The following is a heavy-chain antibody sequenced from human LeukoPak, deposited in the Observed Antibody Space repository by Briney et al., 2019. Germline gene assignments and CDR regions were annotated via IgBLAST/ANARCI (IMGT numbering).Heavy chain of an antibody. V-gene: IGHV4-59*01. CDR2: IYYTGST. Sequence: SETLSLTCTASSASFSSSYWTWIRQPPGKGLEWIGGIYYTGSTNYNPSLRSRVTISVDTSNNQFSLTLSSVTAADTAVYYCARDRRYSYGSLDYWGQGTLVTVSS. D-gene: IGHD5-18*01. CDR1: SASFSSSY. J-gene: IGHJ4*02. CDR3: ARDRRYSYGSLDY.